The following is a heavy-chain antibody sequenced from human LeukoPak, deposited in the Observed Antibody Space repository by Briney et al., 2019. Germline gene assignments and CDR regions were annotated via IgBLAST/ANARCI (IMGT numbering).Heavy chain of an antibody. D-gene: IGHD6-19*01. J-gene: IGHJ4*02. CDR2: INPNSGGT. CDR3: ATSLRQWLATVPFDY. V-gene: IGHV1-2*06. CDR1: GYTFTGYY. Sequence: ASVKVSCKASGYTFTGYYMHWVRQAPGQGLEWMGRINPNSGGTNYAQKFQGRVTMTRDTSISTAYMELSRLRPDDTAVYYCATSLRQWLATVPFDYWGQGTLVTVSS.